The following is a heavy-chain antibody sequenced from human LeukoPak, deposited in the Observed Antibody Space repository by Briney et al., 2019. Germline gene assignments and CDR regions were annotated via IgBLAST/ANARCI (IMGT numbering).Heavy chain of an antibody. CDR1: GYSFSNYW. V-gene: IGHV5-51*01. Sequence: GESLKISCKGSGYSFSNYWLGWVRQMPGKGLEWMGIFYPGDSNTRHSPSFQGQVTFSADKSVNTAYLQWSSLRASDSAVYYCARLSVTTSFRLYYFDYWGQGTLVTVPS. J-gene: IGHJ4*02. CDR2: FYPGDSNT. CDR3: ARLSVTTSFRLYYFDY. D-gene: IGHD4-17*01.